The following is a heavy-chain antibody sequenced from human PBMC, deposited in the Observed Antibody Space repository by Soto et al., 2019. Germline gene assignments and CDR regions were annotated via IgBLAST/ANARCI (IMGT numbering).Heavy chain of an antibody. CDR1: GYTFTGYY. J-gene: IGHJ5*02. D-gene: IGHD3-10*01. V-gene: IGHV1-2*04. CDR3: ATPIRGSGRSRWFEP. CDR2: INPNSGGT. Sequence: GASVKVSCKASGYTFTGYYMHWVRQAPGQGLEWMGWINPNSGGTNYAQKFQGWVTMTRDTYISTAYMELSRLRCDDTAVYYCATPIRGSGRSRWFEPWGHGTLLTASS.